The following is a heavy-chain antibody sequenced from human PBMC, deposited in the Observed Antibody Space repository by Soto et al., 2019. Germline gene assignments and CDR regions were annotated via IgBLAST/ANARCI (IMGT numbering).Heavy chain of an antibody. Sequence: QVQLVESGGGVVQPGRSLRLSCAASGFTFSSYGMHWVRQAPGKGLEWVAVISYDGSNKYYADSVKGRFTISRDNSKNTLYLQMNSLRAEDTAVYYCATVYYYDSSWGQGTLVTVSS. V-gene: IGHV3-30*03. CDR2: ISYDGSNK. CDR1: GFTFSSYG. CDR3: ATVYYYDSS. J-gene: IGHJ4*02. D-gene: IGHD3-22*01.